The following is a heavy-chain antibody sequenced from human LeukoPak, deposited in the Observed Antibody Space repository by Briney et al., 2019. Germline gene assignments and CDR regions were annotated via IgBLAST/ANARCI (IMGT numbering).Heavy chain of an antibody. CDR2: INPSGGST. D-gene: IGHD3-22*01. CDR3: AAYQDSQEFDY. Sequence: ASVKVSCKASGYTFTSYYMHWVRQAPGQGLEWMGIINPSGGSTNYAQKFQERVTITRDMSTSTAYMELSSLRSEDTAVYYCAAYQDSQEFDYWGQGTLVTVSS. V-gene: IGHV1-46*01. CDR1: GYTFTSYY. J-gene: IGHJ4*02.